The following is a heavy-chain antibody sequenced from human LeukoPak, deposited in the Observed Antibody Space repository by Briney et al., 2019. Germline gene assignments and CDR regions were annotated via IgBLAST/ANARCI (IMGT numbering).Heavy chain of an antibody. D-gene: IGHD3-22*01. J-gene: IGHJ4*02. Sequence: GESLKISCTGSGYSFTSYWIGWVRQMPGKGLEWMGIIYPGDSDTRYSPSFQGQVTISADKSISTAYLQWSSLKASDTAMYYCARGNYYDSSGYYYVHDYWGQGTLVTVSS. CDR2: IYPGDSDT. V-gene: IGHV5-51*01. CDR3: ARGNYYDSSGYYYVHDY. CDR1: GYSFTSYW.